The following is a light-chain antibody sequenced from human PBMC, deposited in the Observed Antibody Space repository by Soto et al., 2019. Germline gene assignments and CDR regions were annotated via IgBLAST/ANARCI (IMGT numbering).Light chain of an antibody. V-gene: IGKV3-15*01. CDR3: QQYNSWPYT. J-gene: IGKJ2*01. CDR1: QSVSSN. CDR2: GAS. Sequence: EIVMTQSPATLSVSPGERATLSCRASQSVSSNLAWYQQKPGQAPRLLIYGASTRAPGIPARFSGGGSGTEFPLTISSLQSEDFAVYYCQQYNSWPYTFGQGTKLEIK.